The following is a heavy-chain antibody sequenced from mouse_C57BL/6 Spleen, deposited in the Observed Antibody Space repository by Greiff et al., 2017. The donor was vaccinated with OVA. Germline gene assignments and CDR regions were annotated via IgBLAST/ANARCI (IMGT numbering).Heavy chain of an antibody. Sequence: VQLQQSGGDLVKPGGSLKLSCAASGFTFSSYGMSWVRQTPDKRLEWVATISSGGSYTYYPDSVKGRFTISRDTAKNTLYLQMRRLKSEDTAMYYCARRDSSGYFYAMDYWGQGTSVTVSS. V-gene: IGHV5-6*01. CDR2: ISSGGSYT. J-gene: IGHJ4*01. D-gene: IGHD3-2*02. CDR3: ARRDSSGYFYAMDY. CDR1: GFTFSSYG.